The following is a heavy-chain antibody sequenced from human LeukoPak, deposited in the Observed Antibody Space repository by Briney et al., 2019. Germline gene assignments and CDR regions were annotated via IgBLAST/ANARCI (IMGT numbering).Heavy chain of an antibody. CDR1: GVSIRSSNYF. Sequence: PSETLSLTCTVSGVSIRSSNYFWGWIRQPPGKGLEWLGGTSYSEGTHYNPSLKSRLIMNIDTSKNQFSLKLSSVTAADTALYYCARHARYRSGEDWFDPWGQGTLVTVSS. CDR2: TSYSEGT. CDR3: ARHARYRSGEDWFDP. D-gene: IGHD3-10*01. V-gene: IGHV4-39*01. J-gene: IGHJ5*02.